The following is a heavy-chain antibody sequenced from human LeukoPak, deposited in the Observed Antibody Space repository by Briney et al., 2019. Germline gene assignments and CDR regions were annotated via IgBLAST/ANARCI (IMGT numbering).Heavy chain of an antibody. CDR3: ARDGVGYYDSSGYYYFQH. Sequence: ASVKVSCKASGYSFTDHYLHWVRQAPGQGLEWMGWINPNSGGTNYAQKFQGRVTMTRDTSISTAYMELSRLRSDDTAVYYCARDGVGYYDSSGYYYFQHWGQGTLVTVSS. CDR1: GYSFTDHY. D-gene: IGHD3-22*01. J-gene: IGHJ1*01. V-gene: IGHV1-2*02. CDR2: INPNSGGT.